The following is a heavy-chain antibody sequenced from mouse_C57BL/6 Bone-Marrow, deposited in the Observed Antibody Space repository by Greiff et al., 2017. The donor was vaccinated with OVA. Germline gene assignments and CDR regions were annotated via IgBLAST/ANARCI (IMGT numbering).Heavy chain of an antibody. CDR2: ISDGGSYT. J-gene: IGHJ1*03. V-gene: IGHV5-4*03. D-gene: IGHD1-1*01. Sequence: EVKLMESGGGLVKPGGSLKLSCAASGFTFSSYAMSWVRQTPEKRLEWVATISDGGSYTYYPDNVKGRFTISRDNAKNNLYLQMSHLKSEDTAMYYCARGYYYGSSYVPLYWYFDVWGTGTTVTVSS. CDR3: ARGYYYGSSYVPLYWYFDV. CDR1: GFTFSSYA.